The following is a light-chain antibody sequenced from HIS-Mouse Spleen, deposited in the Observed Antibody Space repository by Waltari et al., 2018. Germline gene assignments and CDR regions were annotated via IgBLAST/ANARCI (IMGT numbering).Light chain of an antibody. Sequence: AIRMTQSPSSLSASTGDRVTITCRASQGISSYVAWYQQKPGKAPTLLIYAASTLHRGVPSRFSGSGSGTDFTLTISCLQSEDFATYYCQQYYTFPYTFGQGTKLEIK. CDR1: QGISSY. J-gene: IGKJ2*01. CDR3: QQYYTFPYT. CDR2: AAS. V-gene: IGKV1-8*01.